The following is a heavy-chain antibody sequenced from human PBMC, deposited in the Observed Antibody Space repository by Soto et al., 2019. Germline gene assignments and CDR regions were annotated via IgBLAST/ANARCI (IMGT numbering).Heavy chain of an antibody. D-gene: IGHD3-3*01. CDR1: GFTFTSSA. CDR2: IVVGSGNT. V-gene: IGHV1-58*01. J-gene: IGHJ6*02. Sequence: SVKVSCKASGFTFTSSAVQWVRQARGQRLEWIGWIVVGSGNTNYAQKFQERVTITRDMSTSTAYMELSSLRSEDTAVYYCAADAGYYDFWSGPKNYYGMDVWGQGTTVTVYS. CDR3: AADAGYYDFWSGPKNYYGMDV.